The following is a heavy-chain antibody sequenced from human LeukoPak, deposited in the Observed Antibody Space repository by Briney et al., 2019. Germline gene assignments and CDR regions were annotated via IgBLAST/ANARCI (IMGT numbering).Heavy chain of an antibody. CDR1: GGSFSGYY. CDR3: ARTSSSWYLGIRWFDP. V-gene: IGHV4-34*01. J-gene: IGHJ5*02. Sequence: PSETLSLTCAVYGGSFSGYYWSWIRQPPGKGLEGSGEINHSGSTNYNPSIKSPVTISVDTSKNQFSLKLSSVTAADTAVYYCARTSSSWYLGIRWFDPWGQGTLVTVSS. D-gene: IGHD6-13*01. CDR2: INHSGST.